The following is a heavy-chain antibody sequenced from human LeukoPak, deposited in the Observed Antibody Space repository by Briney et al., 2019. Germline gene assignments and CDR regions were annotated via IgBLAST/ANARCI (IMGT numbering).Heavy chain of an antibody. J-gene: IGHJ4*02. D-gene: IGHD6-19*01. CDR2: IYYSGST. Sequence: SETLSLTCTVSGGFISSSSYYWGWIRQPPGKGLEWIGSIYYSGSTYYNPSLKSRVTISVDTSKNQFSLTLSSVTAADTAVYYCARSYSSGWYLLFDYWGQGTLVTVSS. CDR3: ARSYSSGWYLLFDY. CDR1: GGFISSSSYY. V-gene: IGHV4-39*07.